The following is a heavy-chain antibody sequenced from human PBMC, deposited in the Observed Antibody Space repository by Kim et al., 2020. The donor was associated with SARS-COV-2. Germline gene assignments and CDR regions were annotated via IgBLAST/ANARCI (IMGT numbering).Heavy chain of an antibody. CDR3: ARGHPTVPDAFDI. CDR2: IYPGDSDT. Sequence: GESLKISCKGSGYSFTSYWIGRVHQMPGKGLEWMGIIYPGDSDTRYSPSFQGQVTISADKSISTVYLQWSSLKASDTAMYYCARGHPTVPDAFDIWGQGTMVTVSS. CDR1: GYSFTSYW. D-gene: IGHD4-17*01. J-gene: IGHJ3*02. V-gene: IGHV5-51*07.